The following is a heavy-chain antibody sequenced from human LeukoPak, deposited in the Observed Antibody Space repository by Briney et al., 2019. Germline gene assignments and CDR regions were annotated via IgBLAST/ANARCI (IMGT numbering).Heavy chain of an antibody. J-gene: IGHJ5*02. Sequence: SETLFLTCTVSGGSISSYYWSWIRQPPGKGLEWIGYIYYSGSTNYNPSLKSRVTISVDTSKNQFSLKLSSVTAADTAVYYCARDPVVDATGDGNWFDPWGQGTLVTVSS. CDR3: ARDPVVDATGDGNWFDP. V-gene: IGHV4-59*12. CDR1: GGSISSYY. CDR2: IYYSGST. D-gene: IGHD2-15*01.